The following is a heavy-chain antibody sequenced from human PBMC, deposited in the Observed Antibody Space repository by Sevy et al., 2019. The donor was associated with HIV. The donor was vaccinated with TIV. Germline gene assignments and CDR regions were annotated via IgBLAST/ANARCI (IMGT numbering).Heavy chain of an antibody. J-gene: IGHJ3*01. CDR1: GFTFNTHA. D-gene: IGHD3-22*01. Sequence: GGSLRLSCAASGFTFNTHAMNWVRQAPGKELEWVSVMSGIGSSTYYADSVKGRFTISKDNSKNTLYLQMNSLRADETAVSYCAKALNPALESMIEVIFRSLKGFDVWGQGTMVTVSS. CDR3: AKALNPALESMIEVIFRSLKGFDV. V-gene: IGHV3-23*01. CDR2: MSGIGSST.